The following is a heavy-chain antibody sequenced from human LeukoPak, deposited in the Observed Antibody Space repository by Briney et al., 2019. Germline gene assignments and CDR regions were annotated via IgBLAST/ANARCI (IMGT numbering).Heavy chain of an antibody. V-gene: IGHV4-61*08. Sequence: SQTLSLTCTVSGGSIGSGGYYWSWIRQPPGKGLEWIGYIYYRGSTNYNPSLKSRVTFSVDTSKNQFSLKLNSVTAADTAVYYCARGGDYGDLRYFDYWGQGTLVTVSS. J-gene: IGHJ4*02. CDR2: IYYRGST. D-gene: IGHD4-17*01. CDR3: ARGGDYGDLRYFDY. CDR1: GGSIGSGGYY.